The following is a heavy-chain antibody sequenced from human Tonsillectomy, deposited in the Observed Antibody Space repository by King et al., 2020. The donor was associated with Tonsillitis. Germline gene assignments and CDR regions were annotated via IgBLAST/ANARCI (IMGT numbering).Heavy chain of an antibody. D-gene: IGHD2-2*02. J-gene: IGHJ6*03. Sequence: QLVQSGAEVKKPGSSVKVSCKASGGTFSSYAINWVRQAPGQGLEWMGGIIPIFGTTNYAQKFQGRVTITADESTGTAYMELSSLRSEDTAVYYCARDRRGRSVVPAGINYYMDVWGKGTTVTVSS. V-gene: IGHV1-69*01. CDR3: ARDRRGRSVVPAGINYYMDV. CDR2: IIPIFGTT. CDR1: GGTFSSYA.